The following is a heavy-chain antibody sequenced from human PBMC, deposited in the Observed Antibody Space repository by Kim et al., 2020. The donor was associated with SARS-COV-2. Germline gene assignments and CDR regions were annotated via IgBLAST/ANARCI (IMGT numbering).Heavy chain of an antibody. D-gene: IGHD6-13*01. Sequence: GGSLRLSCAASGFTFSSYSMNWVRQAPGKGLEWVSSISSSSSYIYYADSVKGRFTISRDNAKNSLYLQMNSLRAEDTAVYYCASVEGLYSPIDYWGQGTLVTVSS. CDR3: ASVEGLYSPIDY. CDR1: GFTFSSYS. CDR2: ISSSSSYI. V-gene: IGHV3-21*01. J-gene: IGHJ4*02.